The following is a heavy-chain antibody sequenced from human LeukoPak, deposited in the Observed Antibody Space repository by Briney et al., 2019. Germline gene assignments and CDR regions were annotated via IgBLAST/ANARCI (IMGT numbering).Heavy chain of an antibody. D-gene: IGHD4-11*01. CDR1: GYTFTGYW. V-gene: IGHV1-2*02. CDR3: ARDPGYLQSDY. Sequence: ASVKVSCKASGYTFTGYWIHWVRQAPGQGVEWMGCMHPNSGVTGYAQRFQGRVTMTRDTSISTAYMDLSSLRSDDTAVYYCARDPGYLQSDYWGQGTLVTVPS. J-gene: IGHJ4*02. CDR2: MHPNSGVT.